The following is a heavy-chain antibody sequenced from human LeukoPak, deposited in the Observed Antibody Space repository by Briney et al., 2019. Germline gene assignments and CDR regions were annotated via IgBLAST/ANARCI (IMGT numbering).Heavy chain of an antibody. CDR3: ARGSWAAAGPYY. D-gene: IGHD6-13*01. Sequence: ASVKVSCKASGYTFTSYDINWVRQATGQGLEWMGWMNPNSGNTGYAQKFQGRVTMTRNTSISTAYMELSSLRSEDTAVYYCARGSWAAAGPYYWGQGTLVTVSS. J-gene: IGHJ4*02. CDR2: MNPNSGNT. CDR1: GYTFTSYD. V-gene: IGHV1-8*01.